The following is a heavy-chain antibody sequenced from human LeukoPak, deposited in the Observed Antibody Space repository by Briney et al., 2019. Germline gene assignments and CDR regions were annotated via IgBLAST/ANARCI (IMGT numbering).Heavy chain of an antibody. J-gene: IGHJ4*02. CDR3: ARDATARDYSNFDY. V-gene: IGHV1-2*02. CDR1: GYTFTGYY. CDR2: VNPNSGGT. Sequence: ASVTVSCKASGYTFTGYYMHWVRQAPGQGIEWMGWVNPNSGGTNYAQKFQGRVTMTRDTSISTAYMELSGLRSDDTAFYYCARDATARDYSNFDYWGQGTLVTVSS. D-gene: IGHD4-11*01.